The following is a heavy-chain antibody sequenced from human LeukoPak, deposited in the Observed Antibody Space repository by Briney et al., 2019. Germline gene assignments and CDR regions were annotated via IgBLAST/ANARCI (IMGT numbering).Heavy chain of an antibody. CDR2: INPKSGGT. Sequence: ALVKVSCKASGYTFSGYYMHWVRQAPGQGLEWMGWINPKSGGTNEAQKFHDRVTMTRDTSIRTAYTEVSRLRSDDTAVYYCARSPDILTGENFDYWGQGTLVTVSS. CDR1: GYTFSGYY. CDR3: ARSPDILTGENFDY. D-gene: IGHD3-9*01. V-gene: IGHV1-2*02. J-gene: IGHJ4*02.